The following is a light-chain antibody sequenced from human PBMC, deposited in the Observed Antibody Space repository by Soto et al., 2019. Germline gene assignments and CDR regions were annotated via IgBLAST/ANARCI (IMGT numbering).Light chain of an antibody. CDR2: AAS. V-gene: IGKV3-15*01. Sequence: IVMTQSPATLSVSPGERATLSCRASQSVSRNLAWYQQKPGQAPRLLIYAASTRATGIPARFSGSGSGTEFTLTISRLQSEDFAVYYCQKYNNWPLITFGQGTRLEIK. CDR3: QKYNNWPLIT. J-gene: IGKJ5*01. CDR1: QSVSRN.